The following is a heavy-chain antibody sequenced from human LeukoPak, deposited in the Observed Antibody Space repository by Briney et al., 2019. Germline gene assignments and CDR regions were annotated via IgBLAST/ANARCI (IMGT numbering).Heavy chain of an antibody. D-gene: IGHD3-22*01. V-gene: IGHV4-31*03. CDR3: ARADSPYYYDSSGPKFDY. CDR2: IYYSGST. Sequence: PSETLSLTCTVSGGSISSGGYYWSWIRQHPGKGLAWIGYIYYSGSTYYNPSLKSRVTISVDTSKNQFSLRLSSVTAADTAVYYCARADSPYYYDSSGPKFDYWGQGTLVTVSS. J-gene: IGHJ4*02. CDR1: GGSISSGGYY.